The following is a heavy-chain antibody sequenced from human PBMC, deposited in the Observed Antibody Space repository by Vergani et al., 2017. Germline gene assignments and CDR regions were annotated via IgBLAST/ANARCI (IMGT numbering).Heavy chain of an antibody. CDR3: ATNSGGRPGVQIWLFLE. Sequence: QVHLVESGGGVVQPGRSLRLSCVVSGFTSSYYGMHWVRQAPGKGLEWVGVISYDGTKTYYADSVKGRFTISRDNSKSTLYLQMNSLRTEDTAVYYCATNSGGRPGVQIWLFLEWGQGTLVTVSS. D-gene: IGHD2-15*01. CDR2: ISYDGTKT. V-gene: IGHV3-30*03. J-gene: IGHJ1*01. CDR1: GFTSSYYG.